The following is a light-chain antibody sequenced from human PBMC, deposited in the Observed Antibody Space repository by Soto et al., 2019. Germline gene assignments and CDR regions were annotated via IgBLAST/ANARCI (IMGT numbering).Light chain of an antibody. Sequence: EIVLTQSPGTLSLSPGDRATLSCSASQRVSAPYLAWYHQKPGQAPRLLIFGASDRATGIPDRFSGSGSGTDFTLTIDRLEPEDFAMYYCQQYSDSPPTFGQGTKVDI. CDR1: QRVSAPY. V-gene: IGKV3-20*01. J-gene: IGKJ1*01. CDR2: GAS. CDR3: QQYSDSPPT.